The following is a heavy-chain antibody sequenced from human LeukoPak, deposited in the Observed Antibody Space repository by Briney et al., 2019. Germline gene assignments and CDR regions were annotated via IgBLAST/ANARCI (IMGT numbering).Heavy chain of an antibody. J-gene: IGHJ4*02. CDR3: ATSLIYGSGTLGDDY. CDR1: GYTLTELS. D-gene: IGHD3-10*01. CDR2: LDPEDGET. Sequence: GASVKVSCKVSGYTLTELSMHWVRQAPGKGLEWMGGLDPEDGETIYAQKFQGRVTMTEDTSTDTAYMELSSLRSEDTAVYYCATSLIYGSGTLGDDYWGQGTLVTVSS. V-gene: IGHV1-24*01.